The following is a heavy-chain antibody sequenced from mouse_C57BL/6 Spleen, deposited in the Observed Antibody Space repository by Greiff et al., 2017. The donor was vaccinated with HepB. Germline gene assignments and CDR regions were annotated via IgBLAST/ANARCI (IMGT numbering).Heavy chain of an antibody. CDR3: VREGVYYDYPWFAY. CDR2: IRSKSNNYAT. CDR1: GFSFNTYA. V-gene: IGHV10-1*01. D-gene: IGHD2-4*01. J-gene: IGHJ3*01. Sequence: EVKLMESGGGLVQPKGSLKLSCAASGFSFNTYAMNWVRQAPGKGLEWVARIRSKSNNYATYYADSVKDRFTISRDDSESMLYLQMNNLKTEDTAMYYCVREGVYYDYPWFAYWGQGTLVTVSA.